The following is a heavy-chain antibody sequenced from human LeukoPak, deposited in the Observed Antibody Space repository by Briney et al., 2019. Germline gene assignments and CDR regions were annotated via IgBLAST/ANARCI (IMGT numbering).Heavy chain of an antibody. V-gene: IGHV3-30*02. Sequence: GGSLRLSCAASGFTFSSYGMHWVRQAPGKGLEWVAFIRYDGSNKYYADSVKGRFTISRDNSKNTLYLQMNSLRAEDTAVYYCAKDRGGSNYYYYYMDVWGKGTTVTVSS. J-gene: IGHJ6*03. CDR3: AKDRGGSNYYYYYMDV. D-gene: IGHD2-15*01. CDR1: GFTFSSYG. CDR2: IRYDGSNK.